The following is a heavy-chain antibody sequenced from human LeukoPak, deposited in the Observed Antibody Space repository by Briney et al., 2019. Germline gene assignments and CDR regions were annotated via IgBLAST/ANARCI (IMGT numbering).Heavy chain of an antibody. J-gene: IGHJ4*02. V-gene: IGHV3-30*02. CDR2: IRYDGSNK. CDR3: AKGGDYDFWSGVLDY. D-gene: IGHD3-3*01. Sequence: GGSLRLSCAASGFTFSSYGMHWVRQAPGKGLEWVAFIRYDGSNKYYADSVKGRFTISRDNSKNTLYLQMNSLRAEDTAVYYCAKGGDYDFWSGVLDYWGQGTLVTVSS. CDR1: GFTFSSYG.